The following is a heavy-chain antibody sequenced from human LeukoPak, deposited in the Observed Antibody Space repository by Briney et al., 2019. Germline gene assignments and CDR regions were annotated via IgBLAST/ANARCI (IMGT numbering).Heavy chain of an antibody. J-gene: IGHJ6*02. V-gene: IGHV3-30*19. CDR1: GFTFSSYG. D-gene: IGHD3-9*01. Sequence: PGGSLRLSCAASGFTFSSYGMHWVRQAPGKGLEWVSVISHDGSNKHDADSVKGRFTISRDNSKNTLYVQMNSLRAEDTAVYYCTRDNNYDILTGYPLPYGMDVWGQGTTVTVSS. CDR3: TRDNNYDILTGYPLPYGMDV. CDR2: ISHDGSNK.